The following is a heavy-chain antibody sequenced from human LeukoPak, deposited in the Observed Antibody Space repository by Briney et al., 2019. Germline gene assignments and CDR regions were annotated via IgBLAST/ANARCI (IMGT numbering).Heavy chain of an antibody. CDR2: IYYTGIT. J-gene: IGHJ4*01. Sequence: PSETLFLTCTVSGGSINNLYWSWVRQPPGKGLEWIGYIYYTGITKYNPSLKSRVTISVDTSKNQFSLNLRYVTAADTAVYYCARVFPHGYSDYWGQGTLITVSS. V-gene: IGHV4-59*11. D-gene: IGHD3-9*01. CDR1: GGSINNLY. CDR3: ARVFPHGYSDY.